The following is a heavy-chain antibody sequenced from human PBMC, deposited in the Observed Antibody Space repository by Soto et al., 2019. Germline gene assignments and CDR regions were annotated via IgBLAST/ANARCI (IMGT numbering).Heavy chain of an antibody. CDR3: ARDQYGYYYGSGSYTGVDAFDI. CDR1: GGSISSRTYF. Sequence: SETLSLTCTVSGGSISSRTYFWGWIRQSPGRGLEWIGSIFYSGSAHYNPSLNSRVTISVDTSKNQFSLTLSSVTAADTAVYYCARDQYGYYYGSGSYTGVDAFDIWGQGTMVT. V-gene: IGHV4-39*07. J-gene: IGHJ3*02. CDR2: IFYSGSA. D-gene: IGHD3-10*01.